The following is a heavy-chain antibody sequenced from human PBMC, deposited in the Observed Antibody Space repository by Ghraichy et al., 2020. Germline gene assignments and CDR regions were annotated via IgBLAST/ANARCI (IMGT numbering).Heavy chain of an antibody. CDR1: GFTFSSYS. V-gene: IGHV3-21*01. Sequence: GESLNISCAASGFTFSSYSMNWVRQAPGKGLEWVSSISSSSSYIYYADSVKGRFTISRDNAKNSLYLQMNSLRAEDTAVYFCARDLAYGSGSYPPRYYYYGMDVWGQGTTVTVSS. D-gene: IGHD3-10*01. CDR2: ISSSSSYI. CDR3: ARDLAYGSGSYPPRYYYYGMDV. J-gene: IGHJ6*02.